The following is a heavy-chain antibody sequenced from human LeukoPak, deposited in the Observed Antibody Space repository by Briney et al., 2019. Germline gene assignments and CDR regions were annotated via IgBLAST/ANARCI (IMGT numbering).Heavy chain of an antibody. D-gene: IGHD2-2*01. Sequence: GGSLRLSCAASGFTVSSNYMSWVRQAPGKGLEWVSVIYSGGSTYYADSVKGRFTISRDNSKNTLYLQVNSLRAEDTAVYYCARGQCSSPSCRYFDYWGQGTLVTASS. CDR2: IYSGGST. CDR3: ARGQCSSPSCRYFDY. V-gene: IGHV3-53*01. J-gene: IGHJ4*02. CDR1: GFTVSSNY.